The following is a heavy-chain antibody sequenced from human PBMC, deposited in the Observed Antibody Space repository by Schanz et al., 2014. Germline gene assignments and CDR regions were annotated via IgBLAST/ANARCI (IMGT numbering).Heavy chain of an antibody. Sequence: QVHLEQSGPEVKKPGASVKLSCRASGYPFTNYYIHWVRQAPGQGLEWMGKINPSSGTTRIAQNYQGRLTVTRDTSTSAVNMELSSLRSEDTAVYYGARGGFFDSTSFDSWGQGTLVTVSS. V-gene: IGHV1-46*03. D-gene: IGHD2-2*01. J-gene: IGHJ4*02. CDR2: INPSSGTT. CDR3: ARGGFFDSTSFDS. CDR1: GYPFTNYY.